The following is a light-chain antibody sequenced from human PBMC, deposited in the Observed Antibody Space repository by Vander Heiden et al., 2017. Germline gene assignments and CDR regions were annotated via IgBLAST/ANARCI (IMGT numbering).Light chain of an antibody. CDR1: SSNSGINY. J-gene: IGLJ2*01. V-gene: IGLV1-51*01. Sequence: QSVLTPPPPLSPAPVQKVTIPCSGTSSNSGINYVSWYQQHPGTAPKLLIYDNNKRPSGIPDRFSGSKSGTSATLDITGLQTGDEGDYYCGTWDIGLSIVIFGGGTKLTVL. CDR2: DNN. CDR3: GTWDIGLSIVI.